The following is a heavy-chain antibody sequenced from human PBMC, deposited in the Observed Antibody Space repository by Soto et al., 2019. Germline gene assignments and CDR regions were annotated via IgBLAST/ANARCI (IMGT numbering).Heavy chain of an antibody. D-gene: IGHD6-13*01. V-gene: IGHV3-48*01. CDR1: GFTFSSYS. CDR3: ARHPERIAQIGWFDP. Sequence: GGSLRLSCAASGFTFSSYSMNWVRQAPGKGLEWVSYISSSSSTIYYADSVKGRFTISRDNAKNSLYLQMNSLRAEDTAVYYCARHPERIAQIGWFDPWGQGTLVTVPS. CDR2: ISSSSSTI. J-gene: IGHJ5*02.